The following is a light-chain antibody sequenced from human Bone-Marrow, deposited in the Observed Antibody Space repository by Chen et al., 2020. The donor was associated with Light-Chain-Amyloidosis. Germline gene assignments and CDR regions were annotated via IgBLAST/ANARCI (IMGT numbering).Light chain of an antibody. J-gene: IGLJ3*02. CDR2: DES. CDR3: QVWDRSSDRPV. CDR1: NIGSTS. Sequence: SHVLTQPSSVSVAPGQTATIACGGNNIGSTSVHWYQQTPGQAPLLVVYDESDRPSGIPERLSGSHAGNTATLTISRVEAGDEADYYCQVWDRSSDRPVFGGGTKLTVL. V-gene: IGLV3-21*02.